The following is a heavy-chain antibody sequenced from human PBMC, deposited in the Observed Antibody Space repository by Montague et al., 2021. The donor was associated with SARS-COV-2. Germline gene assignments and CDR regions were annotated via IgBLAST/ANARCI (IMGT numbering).Heavy chain of an antibody. Sequence: SETLSLTCAVSGGSISNSQCWSCFRQPPPKGLVWLGEINHSGSTNYNPPPMSRVTTAVDKSKNQFSLKLNSVTAAATAVYYCASRGAGWFRSNPEDFDYWGQGTLVTVSS. CDR2: INHSGST. J-gene: IGHJ4*02. D-gene: IGHD3-10*01. CDR3: ASRGAGWFRSNPEDFDY. CDR1: GGSISNSQC. V-gene: IGHV4-4*02.